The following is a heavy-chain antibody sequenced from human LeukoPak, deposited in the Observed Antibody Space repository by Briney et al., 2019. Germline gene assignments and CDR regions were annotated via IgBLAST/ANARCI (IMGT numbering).Heavy chain of an antibody. D-gene: IGHD3-10*01. Sequence: GGSLRLSCAASGFTFSDYYMSWIRQAPGKGLEWVSVIYSGGSTYYADSVKGRFTISRHNSKNTLYLQMNSLRAEDTAVYYCARDRWGDWGQGTLVTVSS. CDR2: IYSGGST. J-gene: IGHJ4*02. CDR3: ARDRWGD. CDR1: GFTFSDYY. V-gene: IGHV3-53*04.